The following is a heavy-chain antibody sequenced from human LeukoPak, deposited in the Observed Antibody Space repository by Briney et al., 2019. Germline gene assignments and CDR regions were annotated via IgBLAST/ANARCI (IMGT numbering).Heavy chain of an antibody. CDR3: TKDGYCSGGSCYPTPFDY. D-gene: IGHD2-15*01. CDR2: ISGSGGST. V-gene: IGHV3-23*01. CDR1: GFTFSSYA. Sequence: GGSLRLSCAASGFTFSSYAMSWVRQAPGKGLEWVSAISGSGGSTYYADSVKGRFTISRDNSKNTLYLQMNSLRAEDTAVYYCTKDGYCSGGSCYPTPFDYWGQGTLVTVSS. J-gene: IGHJ4*02.